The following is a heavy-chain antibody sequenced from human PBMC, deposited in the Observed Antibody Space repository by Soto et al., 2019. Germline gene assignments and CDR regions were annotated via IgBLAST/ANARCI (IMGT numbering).Heavy chain of an antibody. Sequence: ASETLSLTCTVSGGSVSSYYWSWIRQPPGKGLEWIGYIYYTGSTNYNPSLKSRVTISVDTSKNQFSLKLNSVTAADTAVYYCARGGGSPDYWGQGTLVTVSS. CDR3: ARGGGSPDY. J-gene: IGHJ4*02. V-gene: IGHV4-59*02. CDR1: GGSVSSYY. D-gene: IGHD1-26*01. CDR2: IYYTGST.